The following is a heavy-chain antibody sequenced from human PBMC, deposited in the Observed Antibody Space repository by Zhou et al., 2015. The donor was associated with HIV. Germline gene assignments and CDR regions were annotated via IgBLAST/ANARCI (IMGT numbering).Heavy chain of an antibody. Sequence: QVQLVQSGAEVKKSGSSVKVSCQTSGGTFSNYAFIWVRQAPGQGLVWMGGIIPFFLAVNYAPQFQGRVTITADESTSTAYMEMSSLASEDTAVYYCAREGWGSWYFDLWGRGTLVTVSS. CDR3: AREGWGSWYFDL. D-gene: IGHD7-27*01. V-gene: IGHV1-69*01. CDR2: IIPFFLAV. J-gene: IGHJ2*01. CDR1: GGTFSNYA.